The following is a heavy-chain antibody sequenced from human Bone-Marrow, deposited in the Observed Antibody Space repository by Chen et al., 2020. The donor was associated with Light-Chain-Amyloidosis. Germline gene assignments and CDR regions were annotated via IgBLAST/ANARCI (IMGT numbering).Heavy chain of an antibody. D-gene: IGHD3-3*01. CDR3: ARRWLDFWIGYYDDY. CDR2: IYSSGST. Sequence: QLQLQESGPGLVKPSETLSITCTVFGGSISSSSSYWGWIRQPPGNGLELIGSIYSSGSTYYNPSLKSRFTISVDTSKNHFSLKLISVTASDTSLYYYARRWLDFWIGYYDDYWGQGTLVTVSS. V-gene: IGHV4-39*01. CDR1: GGSISSSSSY. J-gene: IGHJ4*02.